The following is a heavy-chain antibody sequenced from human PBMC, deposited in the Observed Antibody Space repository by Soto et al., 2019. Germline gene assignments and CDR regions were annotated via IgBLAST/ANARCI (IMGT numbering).Heavy chain of an antibody. CDR2: IIPILGIA. D-gene: IGHD3-10*01. Sequence: QVQLVQSGAEVKKPGSSVKVSCKASGGTFSSYTISWVRQAPGQGLEWMGRIIPILGIANYAQKFQGSVTITADKSTSTAYMELSSLRSEDTAVYYCARDVPYYYGSGSWNAFDIWGQGTMVTVSS. CDR1: GGTFSSYT. CDR3: ARDVPYYYGSGSWNAFDI. V-gene: IGHV1-69*08. J-gene: IGHJ3*02.